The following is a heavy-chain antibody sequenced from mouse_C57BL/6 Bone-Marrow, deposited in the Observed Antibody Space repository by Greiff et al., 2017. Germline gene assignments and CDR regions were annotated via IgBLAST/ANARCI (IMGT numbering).Heavy chain of an antibody. CDR2: IDPEDGET. Sequence: VQLQQSGAELVKPGASVTLSCTASGFNIKDYYMHWVKQRTEQGLEWIGRIDPEDGETKYAPKFQGKATITADTSSNTAYLQLSSLTSEDTAVYYCASNGYDGDWFAYWGQGTLVTVSA. D-gene: IGHD2-2*01. CDR3: ASNGYDGDWFAY. J-gene: IGHJ3*01. V-gene: IGHV14-2*01. CDR1: GFNIKDYY.